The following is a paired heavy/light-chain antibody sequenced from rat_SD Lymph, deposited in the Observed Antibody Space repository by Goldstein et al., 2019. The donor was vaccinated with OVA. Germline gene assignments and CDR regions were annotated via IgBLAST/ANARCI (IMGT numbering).Heavy chain of an antibody. CDR2: ISTSGSRT. CDR1: GFTFSNYY. V-gene: IGHV5-25*01. CDR3: ARQGQIGYNDWFAY. J-gene: IGHJ3*01. Sequence: EVQLVESGGGLVQPGRSLKLSCAASGFTFSNYYMSWVRQAPKKGLEWVATISTSGSRTYYPDSVKGRFIISRDNAKSRLYLQMNSLKSEDTATYYCARQGQIGYNDWFAYWGQGTLVTVSS. D-gene: IGHD1-4*01.
Light chain of an antibody. CDR2: SGS. V-gene: IGKV16S1*01. Sequence: DVQMTQSLSHVAASPGESVSISCKASKSISNFLAWYQQKPGEPYKLLIYSGSTLQSGTPARFSGSGSGTDFTLTIGSLEPEDFGLYYCQQFHEKPFTFGAGTRLELK. J-gene: IGKJ2-1*01. CDR3: QQFHEKPFT. CDR1: KSISNF.